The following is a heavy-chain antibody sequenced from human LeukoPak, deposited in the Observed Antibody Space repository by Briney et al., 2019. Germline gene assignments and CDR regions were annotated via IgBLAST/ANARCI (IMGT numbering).Heavy chain of an antibody. CDR3: ARGESSTKFGY. CDR2: INPSGRTT. CDR1: GYTFTSYF. D-gene: IGHD6-13*01. V-gene: IGHV1-46*01. J-gene: IGHJ4*02. Sequence: ASVKVSRKASGYTFTSYFIHWVRQAPGQGLEWMGIINPSGRTTSYAQKFQGRVTMTRDTSTSTVYMELSSLRSEDTAVYYCARGESSTKFGYWGQGTLVTVSS.